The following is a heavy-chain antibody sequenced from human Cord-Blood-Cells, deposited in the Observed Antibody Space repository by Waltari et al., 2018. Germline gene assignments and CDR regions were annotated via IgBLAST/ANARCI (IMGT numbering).Heavy chain of an antibody. Sequence: QLQLQESGSGLVKPSQTLSLTCAVSGGSISSGGYSWSWIRQPPGKGLEWIGYIYHSGSTYYNPSLKSRVTISVDRSKNQFSLKLSSVTAADTAVYYCARDGDYYGSGSYFDYWGQGTLVTVSS. CDR3: ARDGDYYGSGSYFDY. J-gene: IGHJ4*02. D-gene: IGHD3-10*01. CDR2: IYHSGST. CDR1: GGSISSGGYS. V-gene: IGHV4-30-2*01.